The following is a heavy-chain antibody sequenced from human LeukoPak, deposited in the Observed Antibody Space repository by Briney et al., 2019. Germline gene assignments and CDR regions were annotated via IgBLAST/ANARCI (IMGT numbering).Heavy chain of an antibody. Sequence: GGSLRLSCAASGFTFSSYGMHWVRQAPGKGLEWVAVISYDGSNEYYTDSVKGRFTISRDNSKNTLYLQMNSLRAEDTAVYYCAKDFDQLLFYFDYWGQGTLVTVSS. CDR2: ISYDGSNE. CDR1: GFTFSSYG. V-gene: IGHV3-30*18. D-gene: IGHD2-2*01. J-gene: IGHJ4*02. CDR3: AKDFDQLLFYFDY.